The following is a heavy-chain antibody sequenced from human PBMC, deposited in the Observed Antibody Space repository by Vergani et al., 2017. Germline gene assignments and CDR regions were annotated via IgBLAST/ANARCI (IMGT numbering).Heavy chain of an antibody. CDR3: AKTTAMIVVTFDY. D-gene: IGHD3-22*01. CDR2: ISGSGGST. CDR1: GFTFSSYV. J-gene: IGHJ4*02. Sequence: EVQLLESGGGLVQPGGSLRLSCAASGFTFSSYVVSWVRQAPGKGLEWVSAISGSGGSTYYADSVKGRFTISRDNSKNTLYLQMNSLRAEDTAVYYCAKTTAMIVVTFDYWGQGTLVTVSS. V-gene: IGHV3-23*01.